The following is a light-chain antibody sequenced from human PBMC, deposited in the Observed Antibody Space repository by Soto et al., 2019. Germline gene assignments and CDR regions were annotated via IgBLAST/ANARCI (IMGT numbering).Light chain of an antibody. CDR3: QQYDSLPPWT. CDR1: QRITNNF. Sequence: EIVLTQSPGALSLSPGERATLSCRASQRITNNFLAWFQQKPGLAPRLLIHGASTRASGVPGRFSGGGSGTDFVLTISRLEPEDFAVYYCQQYDSLPPWTFGQGTRVEVK. J-gene: IGKJ1*01. V-gene: IGKV3-20*01. CDR2: GAS.